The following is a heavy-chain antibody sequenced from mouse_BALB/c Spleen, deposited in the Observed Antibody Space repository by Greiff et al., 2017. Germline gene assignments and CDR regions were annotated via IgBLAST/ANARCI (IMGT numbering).Heavy chain of an antibody. CDR2: ISSGGGST. V-gene: IGHV5-12-1*01. J-gene: IGHJ2*01. D-gene: IGHD4-1*01. Sequence: EVMLVESGGGLVKPGGSLKLSCAASGFAFSSYDMSWVRQTPEKRLEWVAYISSGGGSTYYPDTVKGRFTISRDNAKNTLYLQMSSLKSEDTAMYYCARHWDFDYWGQGTTLTVSS. CDR1: GFAFSSYD. CDR3: ARHWDFDY.